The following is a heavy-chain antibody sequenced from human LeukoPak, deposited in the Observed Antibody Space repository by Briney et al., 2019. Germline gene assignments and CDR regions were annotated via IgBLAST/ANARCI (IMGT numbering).Heavy chain of an antibody. CDR1: GFTFSNAW. V-gene: IGHV3-15*01. Sequence: KPGRSLRLSCAASGFTFSNAWMSWVRQAPGKGLEWVGRIKSKTDGATTDYAAPVKGRFTISRDDSKNTLYLQMNSLKTEDTAVYYCTTDPSGWFGELVRWGQGTLVTVSS. CDR2: IKSKTDGATT. CDR3: TTDPSGWFGELVR. J-gene: IGHJ4*02. D-gene: IGHD3-10*01.